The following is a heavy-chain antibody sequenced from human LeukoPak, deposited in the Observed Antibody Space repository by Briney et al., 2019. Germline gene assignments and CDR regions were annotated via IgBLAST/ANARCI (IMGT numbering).Heavy chain of an antibody. CDR3: ARVVPTMVRGEDGMDV. J-gene: IGHJ6*02. V-gene: IGHV4-59*12. D-gene: IGHD3-10*01. CDR1: GGSISSYY. CDR2: IYYSGST. Sequence: SETLSLTCTVSGGSISSYYWSWIRQPPGKGLEWIGYIYYSGSTNYNPSLKSRVTISVDTSKNQFSLKLSSVTAADTAVYYCARVVPTMVRGEDGMDVWGQGTTVTVSS.